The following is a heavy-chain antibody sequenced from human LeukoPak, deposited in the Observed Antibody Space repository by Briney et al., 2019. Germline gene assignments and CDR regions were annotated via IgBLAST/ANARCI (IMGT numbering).Heavy chain of an antibody. J-gene: IGHJ4*02. CDR2: INHSGST. V-gene: IGHV4-34*01. Sequence: SETLSLTCVVYGGSFSGYYWSWIRQPPGKGLEWIGEINHSGSTNYNPSLKSRVTISVDTSKNQFSLKLSSVTAADTAVYYCARGVAAAGTPFDYWGQGTLVTVSS. CDR3: ARGVAAAGTPFDY. D-gene: IGHD6-13*01. CDR1: GGSFSGYY.